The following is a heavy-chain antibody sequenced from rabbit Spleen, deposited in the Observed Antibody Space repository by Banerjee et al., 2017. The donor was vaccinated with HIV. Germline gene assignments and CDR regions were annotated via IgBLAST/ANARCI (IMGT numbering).Heavy chain of an antibody. Sequence: QEQLVESGGGLVQPEGSLTLTCTASGFSFSTSYFMCWVRQAPGKGLEWIACIYGDSSGSTYYASWAKGRFTISKISSTTVTLQMTSLTAADTATYFCTRGASNDDWGYRLWGPGTLVTVS. D-gene: IGHD2-1*01. CDR3: TRGASNDDWGYRL. CDR1: GFSFSTSYF. V-gene: IGHV1S45*01. J-gene: IGHJ4*01. CDR2: IYGDSSGST.